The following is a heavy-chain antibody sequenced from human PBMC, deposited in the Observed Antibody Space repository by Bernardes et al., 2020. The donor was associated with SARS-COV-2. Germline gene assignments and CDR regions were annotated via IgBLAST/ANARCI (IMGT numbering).Heavy chain of an antibody. J-gene: IGHJ6*02. D-gene: IGHD2-8*01. CDR1: GGSINYYY. CDR2: VYYSGST. Sequence: SETLSLTCTVSGGSINYYYWSWIRQSPGKELEWIGYVYYSGSTDYNPSLRSRVTISVDTSKNQFSLRLTSVTAADTAVYYCARHGRYCANGVCKTYYYNALDVWGQGTTVIVSS. CDR3: ARHGRYCANGVCKTYYYNALDV. V-gene: IGHV4-59*08.